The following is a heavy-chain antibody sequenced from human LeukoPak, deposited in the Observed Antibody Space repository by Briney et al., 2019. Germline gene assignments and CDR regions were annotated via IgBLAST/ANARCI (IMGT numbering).Heavy chain of an antibody. CDR2: LYTGGTT. CDR1: GFAVSSNY. Sequence: GGSLRLSCAASGFAVSSNYMSWVRQAPGKGLEWVSVLYTGGTTYYADSVKGRFTISRDNSKNTVYLDMNSLRAEDTAVYYCAKSTSFYLDSWGQGTLVTVSS. CDR3: AKSTSFYLDS. J-gene: IGHJ4*02. V-gene: IGHV3-66*01.